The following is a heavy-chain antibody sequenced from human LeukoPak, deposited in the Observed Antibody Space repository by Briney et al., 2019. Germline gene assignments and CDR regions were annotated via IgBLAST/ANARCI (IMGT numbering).Heavy chain of an antibody. CDR3: ASGEGYCSGGSCALEYYFDY. CDR2: ISAYSGNT. CDR1: GYTFTSYG. V-gene: IGHV1-18*04. D-gene: IGHD2-15*01. J-gene: IGHJ4*02. Sequence: ASVKVSCKASGYTFTSYGISWVRQAPGQGLEWMGWISAYSGNTNYAQKLQGRVTMTTDTSTSTAYMELRSLRSDDTAVYYCASGEGYCSGGSCALEYYFDYWGQGTLVTVSS.